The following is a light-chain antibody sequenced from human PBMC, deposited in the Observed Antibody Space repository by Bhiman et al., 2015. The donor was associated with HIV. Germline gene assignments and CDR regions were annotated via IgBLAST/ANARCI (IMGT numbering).Light chain of an antibody. CDR2: QDS. J-gene: IGLJ2*01. V-gene: IGLV3-1*01. CDR1: KLGNQY. Sequence: YEVTQPPSVSVYPGQTASITCSGEKLGNQYVCWFQQKPGQSPVLLMYQDSKRPSGVPDRFSGSKSGTSASLAIAGLQADDEADYYCQSYDNILNSVVFGGGTKLTVL. CDR3: QSYDNILNSVV.